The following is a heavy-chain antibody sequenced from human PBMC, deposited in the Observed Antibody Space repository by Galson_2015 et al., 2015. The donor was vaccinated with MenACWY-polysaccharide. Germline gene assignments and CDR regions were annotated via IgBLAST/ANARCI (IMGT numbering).Heavy chain of an antibody. Sequence: SLRLSCAASGFTFSSYWMSWVRQAPGKGLEWVANIKQDGSEKYYADSVKGRFTISRDNAKNSLYLQMNSLRAEDTAVYYCARDRRYYYFDYWGQGTLVTVSS. J-gene: IGHJ4*02. D-gene: IGHD1-1*01. CDR2: IKQDGSEK. CDR1: GFTFSSYW. V-gene: IGHV3-7*01. CDR3: ARDRRYYYFDY.